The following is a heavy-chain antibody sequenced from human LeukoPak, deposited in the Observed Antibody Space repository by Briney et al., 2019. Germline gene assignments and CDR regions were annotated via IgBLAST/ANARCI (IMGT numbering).Heavy chain of an antibody. D-gene: IGHD6-19*01. J-gene: IGHJ4*02. CDR1: GDSVSSNSAA. Sequence: SQTLSLTCALSGDSVSSNSAAWNWIRQSPSRGLESLGWTYYRSKWYNDYAVSVKSRITINPDTSKNQFSLQLNSVTPEDTAVYYCARALDSSGWYIVDYWGQGTLVTVSS. V-gene: IGHV6-1*01. CDR2: TYYRSKWYN. CDR3: ARALDSSGWYIVDY.